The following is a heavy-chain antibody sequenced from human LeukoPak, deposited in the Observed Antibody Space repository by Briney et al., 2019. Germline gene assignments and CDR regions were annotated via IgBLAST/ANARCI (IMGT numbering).Heavy chain of an antibody. CDR2: IGPTGSDR. V-gene: IGHV3-21*06. CDR1: GRTFSTSG. J-gene: IGHJ4*02. Sequence: GGSLRLSCTASGRTFSTSGFNWVRQAPGKGLEWVASIGPTGSDRYHADSIKGRFTISRDNANNFLYLQMNSLRAEDTAVYYCATETNGRHYDYWGQGTLLTDSS. D-gene: IGHD1-14*01. CDR3: ATETNGRHYDY.